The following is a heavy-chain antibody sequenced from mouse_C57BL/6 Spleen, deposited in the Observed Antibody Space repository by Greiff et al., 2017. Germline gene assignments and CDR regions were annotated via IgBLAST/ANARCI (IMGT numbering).Heavy chain of an antibody. D-gene: IGHD1-1*02. V-gene: IGHV5-17*01. CDR3: ARMVAPYAMDY. CDR1: GFTFSDYG. CDR2: ISSGSSTI. J-gene: IGHJ4*01. Sequence: EVQGVESGGGLVKPGGSLKLSCAASGFTFSDYGMHWVRQAPEKGLEWVAYISSGSSTIYYADTVKGRFTISRDNAKNTLFLQMTRLRSEDTAMYYCARMVAPYAMDYWGQGTSVTVSS.